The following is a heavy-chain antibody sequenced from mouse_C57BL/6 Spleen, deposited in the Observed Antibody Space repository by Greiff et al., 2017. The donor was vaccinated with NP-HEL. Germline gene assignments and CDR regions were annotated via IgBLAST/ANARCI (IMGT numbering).Heavy chain of an antibody. V-gene: IGHV3-8*01. CDR2: ISYSGST. J-gene: IGHJ1*03. Sequence: EVQGVESGPGLAKPSQTLSLTCSVTGYSITSDYWNWIRKFPGNKLEYMGYISYSGSTYYNPSLKSRISITRDTSKNQYYLQLNSVTTEDTATYYCARYDYGSSSYWYFDVWGTGTTVTVSS. CDR1: GYSITSDY. CDR3: ARYDYGSSSYWYFDV. D-gene: IGHD1-1*01.